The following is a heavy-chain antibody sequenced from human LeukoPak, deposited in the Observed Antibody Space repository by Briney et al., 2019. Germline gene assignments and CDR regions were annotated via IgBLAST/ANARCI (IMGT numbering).Heavy chain of an antibody. V-gene: IGHV1-8*02. CDR1: AYTFTSYG. CDR2: MNPNSGNT. D-gene: IGHD5-18*01. J-gene: IGHJ4*02. CDR3: ARGARWSYGKPFDY. Sequence: GASVKVSCKASAYTFTSYGISWVRQATGQGLEWMGWMNPNSGNTGYAQKFQGRVTMTRNTSISTAYMELSRLRSEDTAVYYCARGARWSYGKPFDYWGQGTLVTVSS.